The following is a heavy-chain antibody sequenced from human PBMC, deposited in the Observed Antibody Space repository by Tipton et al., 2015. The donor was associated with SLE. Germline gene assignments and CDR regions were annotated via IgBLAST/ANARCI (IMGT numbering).Heavy chain of an antibody. J-gene: IGHJ4*02. V-gene: IGHV4-59*11. CDR3: ARGTLAARRGLDY. CDR1: GGSISSHY. D-gene: IGHD6-6*01. Sequence: TLSLTCTVSGGSISSHYWSWIRQPPGKGLEWIGYIYYSGSTNYNPSLKSRVTISVDTSKNQFSLKLSSVTAADTAVYYCARGTLAARRGLDYWGQGTLVTVSS. CDR2: IYYSGST.